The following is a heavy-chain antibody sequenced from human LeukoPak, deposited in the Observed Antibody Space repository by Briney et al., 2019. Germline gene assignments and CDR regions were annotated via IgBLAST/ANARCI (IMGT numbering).Heavy chain of an antibody. J-gene: IGHJ3*02. Sequence: GGSLRLSCAASGFTFDDYAMHWVRRAPGKGLEWVSGISWNSGSIGYADSVKGRFTISRDNAKNSLYLQMNSLRAEDTALYYCAKDIGMSSGWYDAFDIWGQGTMVTVSS. CDR2: ISWNSGSI. CDR1: GFTFDDYA. D-gene: IGHD6-19*01. V-gene: IGHV3-9*01. CDR3: AKDIGMSSGWYDAFDI.